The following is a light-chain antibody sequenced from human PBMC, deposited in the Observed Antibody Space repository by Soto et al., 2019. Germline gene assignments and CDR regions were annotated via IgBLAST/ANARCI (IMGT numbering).Light chain of an antibody. Sequence: ESVSTQSLATVSLCPGERDTLSCRASQSVSSYLAWYQQKPGQAPRLLMHVASERAAGIPARFSGSGYGTDLTPTISSLEPEDFAVYFCQRETFGQGTKVDIK. J-gene: IGKJ1*01. CDR2: VAS. CDR1: QSVSSY. V-gene: IGKV3-11*01. CDR3: QRET.